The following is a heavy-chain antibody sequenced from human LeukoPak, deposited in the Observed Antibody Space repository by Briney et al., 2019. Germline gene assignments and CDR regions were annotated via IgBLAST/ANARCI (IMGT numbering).Heavy chain of an antibody. CDR1: GGSFSGYY. Sequence: SETLSLTCAVYGGSFSGYYWSWIRQPPGKGLEWIGEINHSGSTNYNPSLKSRVTISVDTSKNQFSLKLSSVTAADTAVCYCARGTGGVLRFLEWLPDYFDYWGQGTLVTVSS. V-gene: IGHV4-34*01. J-gene: IGHJ4*02. D-gene: IGHD3-3*01. CDR2: INHSGST. CDR3: ARGTGGVLRFLEWLPDYFDY.